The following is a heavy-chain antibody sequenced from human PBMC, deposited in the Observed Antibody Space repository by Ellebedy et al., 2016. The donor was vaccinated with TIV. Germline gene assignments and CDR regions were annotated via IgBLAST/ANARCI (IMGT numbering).Heavy chain of an antibody. CDR2: ISWNSGSI. Sequence: PGGSLRLSCAVSGFTFDDYAMHWVRQAPGKGLEWVSGISWNSGSIGYADSVKGRFTISRDNAKNSLYLQMNSLRAEDTAFYYCAKDIAAADPSYYFDYWGQGTLVTVSS. CDR3: AKDIAAADPSYYFDY. D-gene: IGHD6-13*01. V-gene: IGHV3-9*01. CDR1: GFTFDDYA. J-gene: IGHJ4*02.